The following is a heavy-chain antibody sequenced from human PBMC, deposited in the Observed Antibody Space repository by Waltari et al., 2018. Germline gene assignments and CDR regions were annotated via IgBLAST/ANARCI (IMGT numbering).Heavy chain of an antibody. CDR1: GFTFSGHG. D-gene: IGHD1-26*01. J-gene: IGHJ4*02. CDR2: INHDASEK. V-gene: IGHV3-7*04. Sequence: EVQLVESGGGLVRPGGSQSLSCGASGFTFSGHGMTWVRQAPGKGLEWVASINHDASEKDYVDSVKGRLTISRDNAKNSLYLQMNSLSDEDTAVYYCTRWVCRSNCYIDYWGQGTLVTVSS. CDR3: TRWVCRSNCYIDY.